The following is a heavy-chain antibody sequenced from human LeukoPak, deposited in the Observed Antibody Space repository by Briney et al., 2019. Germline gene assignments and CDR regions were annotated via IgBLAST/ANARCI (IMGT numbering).Heavy chain of an antibody. J-gene: IGHJ3*02. D-gene: IGHD3-22*01. CDR2: ISKSGTT. Sequence: PSETLSLTCTVSGVSISYATYQWTWIRQSAGKGLEWIGLISKSGTTNYNPSHKSRVTISVDTSKNQFSLKLSSVTAADTAVYFCARGPYSYDSSGAFDIWGQGTMVTVSS. V-gene: IGHV4-61*02. CDR3: ARGPYSYDSSGAFDI. CDR1: GVSISYATYQ.